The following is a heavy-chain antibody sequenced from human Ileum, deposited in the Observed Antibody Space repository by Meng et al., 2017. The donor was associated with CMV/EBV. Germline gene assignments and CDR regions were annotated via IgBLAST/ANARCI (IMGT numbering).Heavy chain of an antibody. CDR3: ARDNWGSDY. Sequence: SVSCETYRYTCTIYTSHWAGQAPGQGFEWMGRINTNSGNTFYAQKFRGRVTMTRDTSIRTVFMERSGLQSHDTAIYYCARDNWGSDYWGQGTLVTVSS. CDR2: INTNSGNT. D-gene: IGHD7-27*01. CDR1: RYTCTIYT. J-gene: IGHJ4*02. V-gene: IGHV1-2*06.